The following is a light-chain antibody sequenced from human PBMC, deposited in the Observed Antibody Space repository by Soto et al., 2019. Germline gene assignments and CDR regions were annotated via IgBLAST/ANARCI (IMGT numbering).Light chain of an antibody. CDR3: QSYDSSLSGSVV. Sequence: QSVLTQPPSVSGAPGQRVTISCTGSSSSVGTAYDVNWYQHLPGTAPKLLIYGITHRPSGVPDRFSGSKSGTSASLAITGLQAEDVADYYCQSYDSSLSGSVVFGGGTKLTVL. CDR1: SSSVGTAYD. CDR2: GIT. J-gene: IGLJ2*01. V-gene: IGLV1-40*01.